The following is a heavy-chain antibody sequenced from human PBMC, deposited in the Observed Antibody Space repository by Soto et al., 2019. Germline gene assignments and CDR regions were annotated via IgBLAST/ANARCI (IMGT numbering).Heavy chain of an antibody. CDR3: AKDATFYFDY. CDR1: GFTFSSYG. CDR2: ISYDGSNK. J-gene: IGHJ4*02. Sequence: GGSLRLSCAASGFTFSSYGMHWVRQAPGKGLEWVAVISYDGSNKYYADSVKGRFTISRDNSKNTLYLQMNSLRAEDTAVYYCAKDATFYFDYWGQGTLVTVSS. V-gene: IGHV3-30*18.